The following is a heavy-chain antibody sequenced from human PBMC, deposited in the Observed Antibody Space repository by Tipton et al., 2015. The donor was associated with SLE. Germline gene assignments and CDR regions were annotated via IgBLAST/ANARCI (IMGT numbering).Heavy chain of an antibody. CDR1: GGSFSGYY. J-gene: IGHJ5*02. CDR3: ARGDGDFRRGWFDP. D-gene: IGHD4-17*01. CDR2: INHSGST. V-gene: IGHV4-34*01. Sequence: TLSLTCVVYGGSFSGYYWSWIRQPPGKGLEWIGEINHSGSTNYNPSLKSRVTISLDKSKNQFSLKLDAVTAADTAGYYCARGDGDFRRGWFDPWGQGTLGTVSS.